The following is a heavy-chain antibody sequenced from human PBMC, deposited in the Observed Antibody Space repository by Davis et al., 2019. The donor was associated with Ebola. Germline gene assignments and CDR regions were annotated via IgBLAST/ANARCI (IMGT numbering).Heavy chain of an antibody. V-gene: IGHV4-59*03. Sequence: SETLSLTCTVSGGSMSSYYWSWIRQPPGKGLEWIGNIDYGGTTNYNPSLKSRVTISVDTSKNQFSLNVNSVTAADTAMYYCATTPRYSNYGGYFDNWGQGNLVTVSS. CDR3: ATTPRYSNYGGYFDN. J-gene: IGHJ4*02. CDR2: IDYGGTT. CDR1: GGSMSSYY. D-gene: IGHD4-11*01.